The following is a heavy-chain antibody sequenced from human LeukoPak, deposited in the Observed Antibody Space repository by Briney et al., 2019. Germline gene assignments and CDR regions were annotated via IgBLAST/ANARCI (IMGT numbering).Heavy chain of an antibody. Sequence: GESLKISCKGSGYSFTNYWIGWGRQMPGKGLEWMGIIYPGDSDTRYSPSFQGQVTLSADKSISTAYLQWSSLKASDTAMYYCARSDDYGDYGPLDYWGQGTLVTVSS. V-gene: IGHV5-51*01. CDR2: IYPGDSDT. D-gene: IGHD4-17*01. CDR3: ARSDDYGDYGPLDY. CDR1: GYSFTNYW. J-gene: IGHJ4*02.